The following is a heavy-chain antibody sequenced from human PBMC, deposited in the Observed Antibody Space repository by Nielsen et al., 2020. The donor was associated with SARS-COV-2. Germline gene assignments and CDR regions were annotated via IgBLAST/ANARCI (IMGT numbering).Heavy chain of an antibody. J-gene: IGHJ6*02. D-gene: IGHD3/OR15-3a*01. CDR3: ARARATIFGLVMSYGMDV. CDR1: LYSYTNHG. V-gene: IGHV1-18*04. Sequence: SVNVSCKACLYSYTNHGFSCERQTPSQGLDGMARISPCGCGTNYAQKFQGTVTMTRDASISTVYMELTSDDTAVYYCARARATIFGLVMSYGMDVWGQGTTVAVSS. CDR2: ISPCGCGT.